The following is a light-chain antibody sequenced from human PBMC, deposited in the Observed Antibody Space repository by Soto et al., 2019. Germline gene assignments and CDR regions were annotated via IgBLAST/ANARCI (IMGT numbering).Light chain of an antibody. CDR3: QQYDNWPWT. CDR1: QSVSSSY. Sequence: EIVLTQFPVTLSLSPGERATLSCRASQSVSSSYLAWYQQKPGQAPRLLIHGASTRAPGFPARFSGSGSGTDFTLTISSLQSEDFAVYYCQQYDNWPWTFGQGTKVDIK. V-gene: IGKV3-15*01. J-gene: IGKJ1*01. CDR2: GAS.